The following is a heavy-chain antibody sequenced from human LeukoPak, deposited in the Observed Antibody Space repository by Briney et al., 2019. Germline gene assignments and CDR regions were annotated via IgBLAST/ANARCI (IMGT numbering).Heavy chain of an antibody. Sequence: SLRLSCAASGFTFDDYAMHWVRQAPGKGLEWVSGISWNSGSIGYADSVRGRFTISRDNAKNTAYLQMNSLRAEDTALYYCARDPGYYYYGMDVWGQGTTVVVSS. V-gene: IGHV3-9*01. CDR1: GFTFDDYA. J-gene: IGHJ6*02. CDR3: ARDPGYYYYGMDV. CDR2: ISWNSGSI.